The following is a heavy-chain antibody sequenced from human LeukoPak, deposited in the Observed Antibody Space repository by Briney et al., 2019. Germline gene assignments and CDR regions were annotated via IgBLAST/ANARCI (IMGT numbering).Heavy chain of an antibody. J-gene: IGHJ1*01. Sequence: GRSLRLSCTTYGFPFVEYTIVWVRQAPGKGLEWVSYIKSKDDGGTTNYAASVKGRCSISRDDSKGIAYLQLNSLKTEDTAVYYCTLSGAGWGQGTLVTVSS. D-gene: IGHD3-10*01. CDR2: IKSKDDGGTT. CDR3: TLSGAG. V-gene: IGHV3-49*04. CDR1: GFPFVEYT.